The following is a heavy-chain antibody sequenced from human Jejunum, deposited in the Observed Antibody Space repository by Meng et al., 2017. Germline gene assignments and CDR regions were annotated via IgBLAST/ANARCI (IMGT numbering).Heavy chain of an antibody. Sequence: GGSLRLSCAASGFTFSNYWMTWVRQAPGKGLEWLANIKQDGSQMYYVDSVKGRFTISRDNAKNSLYLQMNSLRGEDTALYYCARIGYSSSSLDYWGQGTLVTVSS. J-gene: IGHJ4*02. V-gene: IGHV3-7*01. CDR2: IKQDGSQM. D-gene: IGHD6-6*01. CDR1: GFTFSNYW. CDR3: ARIGYSSSSLDY.